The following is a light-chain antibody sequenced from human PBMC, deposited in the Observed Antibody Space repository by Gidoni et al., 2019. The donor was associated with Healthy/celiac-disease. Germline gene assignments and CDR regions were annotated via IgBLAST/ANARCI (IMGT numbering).Light chain of an antibody. Sequence: DIQMTQSPSSLSASVGDRVTITCRASQSISSYLNWYQQKPGKAPKLLIYAASSLQSGVPSRFSCSGSGTDFTLTISSLQPEDFATYYCQQSYSTPPFTFXPXTKVDIK. CDR2: AAS. CDR1: QSISSY. V-gene: IGKV1-39*01. J-gene: IGKJ3*01. CDR3: QQSYSTPPFT.